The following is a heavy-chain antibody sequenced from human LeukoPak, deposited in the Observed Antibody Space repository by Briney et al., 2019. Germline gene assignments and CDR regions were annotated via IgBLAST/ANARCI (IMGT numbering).Heavy chain of an antibody. V-gene: IGHV3-48*02. CDR3: AAYRALDY. J-gene: IGHJ4*02. D-gene: IGHD3-10*01. CDR1: GFTFSSHS. CDR2: IDSSSSSI. Sequence: GGSLRLSCAASGFTFSSHSMNWVRQAPGKGLEWISYIDSSSSSIYYADSVKGRFTISRDNAKNSLYLQMNSLGDEDMAVYYCAAYRALDYWGQGTLVTVSS.